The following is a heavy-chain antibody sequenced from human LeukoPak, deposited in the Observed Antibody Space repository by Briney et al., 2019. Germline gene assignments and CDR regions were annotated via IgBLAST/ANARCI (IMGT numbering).Heavy chain of an antibody. Sequence: GGSLRLSCAASGFTFDDYAMHWVRQAPGKGLEWVSGISWNSGSIGYADSVKGRFTISRDNSKNSLYLQMNSLRTEDTALYYCAKGYCSGGSCPGDAFDIWGQGTMVTVSS. V-gene: IGHV3-9*01. CDR2: ISWNSGSI. CDR3: AKGYCSGGSCPGDAFDI. J-gene: IGHJ3*02. D-gene: IGHD2-15*01. CDR1: GFTFDDYA.